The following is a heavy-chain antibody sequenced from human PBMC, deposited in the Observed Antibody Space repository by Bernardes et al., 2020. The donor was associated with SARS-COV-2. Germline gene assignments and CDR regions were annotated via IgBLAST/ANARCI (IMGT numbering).Heavy chain of an antibody. J-gene: IGHJ4*02. V-gene: IGHV3-21*01. CDR3: ARNEELSTVSAPDY. CDR2: IGSRGDYI. D-gene: IGHD2-21*01. CDR1: GFTFNDYS. Sequence: SLRLSCAASGFTFNDYSMNWVRQAPGKGLEWVSSIGSRGDYIYYADSVKGRFTISRDNTKNSLYLQMSSLRAEDTAVYFCARNEELSTVSAPDYWGQGTLVTVSS.